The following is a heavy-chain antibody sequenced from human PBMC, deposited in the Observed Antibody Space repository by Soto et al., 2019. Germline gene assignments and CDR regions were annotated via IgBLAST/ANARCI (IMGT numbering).Heavy chain of an antibody. J-gene: IGHJ5*02. CDR2: IYYSGST. CDR1: GYSISSSNW. D-gene: IGHD3-10*01. V-gene: IGHV4-28*01. Sequence: QGQLQESGPGLVKPSDTLSLTCAVSGYSISSSNWWGWIRQPPGKGLEWIGYIYYSGSTYYNPSLKSRVTMSVDTYKNQFSLKLSSVTAVDTAVYYCARIFTGSGSYPAWFDPWGQGTLVTVSS. CDR3: ARIFTGSGSYPAWFDP.